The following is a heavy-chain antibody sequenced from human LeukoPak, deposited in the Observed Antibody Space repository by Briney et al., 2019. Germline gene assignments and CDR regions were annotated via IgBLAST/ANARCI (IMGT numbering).Heavy chain of an antibody. J-gene: IGHJ4*02. CDR3: ARSGAYYYDSSGYYAVGY. V-gene: IGHV1-18*01. CDR2: ISAYNGNT. Sequence: ASVKVSCKASGYTFTSYGISWVRQAPGQGLEWMGWISAYNGNTNYAQKLQGRVTMTTDTSTSTAYMELRSLRSDDTAVYYCARSGAYYYDSSGYYAVGYWGQGTLVTVYS. D-gene: IGHD3-22*01. CDR1: GYTFTSYG.